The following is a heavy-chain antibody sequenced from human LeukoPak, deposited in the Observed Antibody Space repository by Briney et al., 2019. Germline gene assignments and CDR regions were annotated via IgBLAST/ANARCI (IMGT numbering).Heavy chain of an antibody. V-gene: IGHV1-2*02. Sequence: GASVKVSCKASGYTFTGYYLHWVRQAPGQGLEWMGCVNPNSGDTNYAQKFQGSVTMTRNTSISTAYMELSSLRSEDTAVYYCARGWRELLVNAFDIWGQGTMVTVSS. CDR2: VNPNSGDT. CDR3: ARGWRELLVNAFDI. J-gene: IGHJ3*02. CDR1: GYTFTGYY. D-gene: IGHD1-26*01.